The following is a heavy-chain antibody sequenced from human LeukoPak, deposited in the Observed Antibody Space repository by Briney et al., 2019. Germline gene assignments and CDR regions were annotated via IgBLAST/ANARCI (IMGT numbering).Heavy chain of an antibody. CDR3: ARDGNYCSSTSCYAAFDY. D-gene: IGHD2-2*01. J-gene: IGHJ4*02. Sequence: GGSLRLSCAASGFTFSSYSMNWVRQAPGKGLEWVSSISSSSSYIYYADSVKGRFTISRDNAKNSLYLQMNSLRAEDTAVYYCARDGNYCSSTSCYAAFDYWGQGTLVTVSS. CDR1: GFTFSSYS. V-gene: IGHV3-21*01. CDR2: ISSSSSYI.